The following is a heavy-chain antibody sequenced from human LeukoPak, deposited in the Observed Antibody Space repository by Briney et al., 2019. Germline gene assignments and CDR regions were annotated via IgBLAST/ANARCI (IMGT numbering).Heavy chain of an antibody. V-gene: IGHV3-64*01. CDR1: GFTFSSYA. CDR3: ARDLRYYEDHYYYYYMDV. J-gene: IGHJ6*03. CDR2: ISSNGGST. D-gene: IGHD3-22*01. Sequence: GGSLRLSCAASGFTFSSYAMHWVRQAPGKGLEYVSAISSNGGSTYYANSVKGRFTISRDNSKNTLYLQMGSLRAEDTAVYYCARDLRYYEDHYYYYYMDVWGKGTTVTVSS.